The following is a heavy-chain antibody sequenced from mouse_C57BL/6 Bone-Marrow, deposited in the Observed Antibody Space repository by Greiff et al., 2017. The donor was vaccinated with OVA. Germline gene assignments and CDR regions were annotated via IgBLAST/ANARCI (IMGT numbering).Heavy chain of an antibody. V-gene: IGHV1-52*01. CDR3: AGWNFYLDY. J-gene: IGHJ2*02. Sequence: QVQLQQPGAELVRPGSSVKLSCKASGYTFTSYWMHWVKQRPIQGLEWIGNIDPSDSETHYNQKFKDKATLTVDKSSSTDYMLLSRLTSEDSAVEYCAGWNFYLDYWGQGTSLTVSS. CDR2: IDPSDSET. CDR1: GYTFTSYW.